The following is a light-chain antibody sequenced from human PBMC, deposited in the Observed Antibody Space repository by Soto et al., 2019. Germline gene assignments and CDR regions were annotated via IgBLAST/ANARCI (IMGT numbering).Light chain of an antibody. V-gene: IGKV3-15*01. CDR2: GVS. CDR1: QTVSSN. CDR3: QQYGSLSWT. J-gene: IGKJ1*01. Sequence: EIVMTQSPATLSVSPGERATLSCRASQTVSSNLAWYQQQPGQAPRLLIYGVSTRATGVPARFSGSGSGTEFTLTISRLEPEDFAVYYCQQYGSLSWTFGQGTRVEIK.